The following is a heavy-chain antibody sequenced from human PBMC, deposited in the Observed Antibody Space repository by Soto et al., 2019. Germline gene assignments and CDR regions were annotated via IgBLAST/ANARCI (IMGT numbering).Heavy chain of an antibody. CDR1: GFTFDDYA. J-gene: IGHJ3*02. CDR3: AKDSGSFDWLIYDAFDI. V-gene: IGHV3-9*01. CDR2: ISWNSGSI. D-gene: IGHD3-9*01. Sequence: GGSLRLSCAASGFTFDDYAMHWVRQAPGKGLEWVSGISWNSGSIGYADSVKGRFTISRDNAKNSLYLQMNSLRAEDTALYYCAKDSGSFDWLIYDAFDIWGQGTMVTVSS.